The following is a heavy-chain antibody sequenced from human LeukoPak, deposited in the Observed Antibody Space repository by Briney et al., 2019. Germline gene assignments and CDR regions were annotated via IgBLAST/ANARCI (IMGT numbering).Heavy chain of an antibody. CDR2: IYRGGST. J-gene: IGHJ4*02. CDR3: ASASCSGSSCYSGYFGY. CDR1: GFTVSPNY. Sequence: GGSLRLSCAASGFTVSPNYMSWVRQAPGKGLEWVSVIYRGGSTYYADSVRDRFIISRDNSKNTLYLQMNSLRAEDTAVYYCASASCSGSSCYSGYFGYWGQGTLVTVSS. V-gene: IGHV3-53*01. D-gene: IGHD2-15*01.